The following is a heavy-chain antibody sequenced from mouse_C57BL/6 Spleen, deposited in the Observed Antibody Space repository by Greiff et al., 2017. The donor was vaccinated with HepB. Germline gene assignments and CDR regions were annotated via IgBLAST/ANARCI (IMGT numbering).Heavy chain of an antibody. CDR3: ASSIYYYGSSPYFDY. Sequence: VQLQQSGAELVKPGASVKMSCKASGYTFTSYWITWVKQRPGQGLEWIGDIYPGSGSTNYNEKFKSKATLTVDTSSSTAYMQLSSLTSEDSAVYYCASSIYYYGSSPYFDYWGQGTTLTVSS. D-gene: IGHD1-1*01. CDR2: IYPGSGST. J-gene: IGHJ2*01. V-gene: IGHV1-55*01. CDR1: GYTFTSYW.